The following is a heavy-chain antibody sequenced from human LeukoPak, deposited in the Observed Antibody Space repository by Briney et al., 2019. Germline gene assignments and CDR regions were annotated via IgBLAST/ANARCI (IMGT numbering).Heavy chain of an antibody. J-gene: IGHJ5*02. D-gene: IGHD3-10*01. CDR2: IWYDGSNK. V-gene: IGHV3-33*01. Sequence: GRSLRLSCAASGSTFSSYGMHWVRQAPGKGLEWVAVIWYDGSNKYYADSVKGRFTISRDNSKNTLYLQMNSLRAEDTAVYYCAREGYGSGSYYNVGWRDWFDPWGQGTLVTVSS. CDR3: AREGYGSGSYYNVGWRDWFDP. CDR1: GSTFSSYG.